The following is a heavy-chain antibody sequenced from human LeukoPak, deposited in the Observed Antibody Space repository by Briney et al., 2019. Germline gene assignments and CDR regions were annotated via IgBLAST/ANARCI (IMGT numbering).Heavy chain of an antibody. CDR1: GYTFTSYY. V-gene: IGHV1-46*01. J-gene: IGHJ4*02. CDR3: ARGGGTTVVKDY. Sequence: GASVKVSCKASGYTFTSYYIHWVRQAPGQGLEWMGIINPNSGSTSYAQKFQGRVTMTRDMSTSTVYMELSSLRSEDTAVYYCARGGGTTVVKDYWGQGTLVTVTS. CDR2: INPNSGST. D-gene: IGHD4-23*01.